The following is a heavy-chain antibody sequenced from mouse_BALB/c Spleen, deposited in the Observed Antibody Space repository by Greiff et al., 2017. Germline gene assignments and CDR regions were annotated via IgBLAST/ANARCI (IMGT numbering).Heavy chain of an antibody. CDR1: GFTFSSFG. V-gene: IGHV5-17*02. J-gene: IGHJ3*01. Sequence: DVKLVESGGGLVQPGGSRKLSCAASGFTFSSFGMHWVRQAPEKGLEWVAYISSGSSTIYYADTVKGRFTISRDNPKNTLFLQMTSLRSEDTAMYYCARWGNYGSSPWFAYWGQGTLVTVSA. D-gene: IGHD1-1*01. CDR3: ARWGNYGSSPWFAY. CDR2: ISSGSSTI.